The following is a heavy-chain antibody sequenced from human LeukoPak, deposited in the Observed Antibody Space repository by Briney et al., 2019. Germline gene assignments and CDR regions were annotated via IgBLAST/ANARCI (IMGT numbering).Heavy chain of an antibody. Sequence: ASVKVSCKASGYTFTSYGISWVRQAPGHGLEWMGWISAYNGNTNYAQKLQGRDTMTTDTSTSTAYMELRSLRSDDTAVYYCARSYYYDSSGYYRRTDYWGQGTLVTVSS. J-gene: IGHJ4*02. V-gene: IGHV1-18*01. CDR2: ISAYNGNT. CDR3: ARSYYYDSSGYYRRTDY. D-gene: IGHD3-22*01. CDR1: GYTFTSYG.